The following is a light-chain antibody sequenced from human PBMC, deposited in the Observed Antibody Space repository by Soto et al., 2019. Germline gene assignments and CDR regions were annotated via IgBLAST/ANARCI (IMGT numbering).Light chain of an antibody. CDR3: QQTYSTPGWT. CDR2: AAS. J-gene: IGKJ1*01. V-gene: IGKV1-39*01. CDR1: QTITSD. Sequence: DIQMTQCTSSLSESVRDRVTINCRASQTITSDLNWYQQRPGKAPKLXIFAASNLQSGVPSRFSGSGSGTDFTFIISSLQPEDSATYYCQQTYSTPGWTFGQGTKV.